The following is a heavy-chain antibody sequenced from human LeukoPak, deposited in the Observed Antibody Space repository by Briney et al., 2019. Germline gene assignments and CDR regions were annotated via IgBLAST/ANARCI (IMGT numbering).Heavy chain of an antibody. CDR2: INHNGNVN. V-gene: IGHV3-7*03. CDR3: ARGGGLDV. D-gene: IGHD3-16*01. J-gene: IGHJ6*02. CDR1: GFTFSSYW. Sequence: GGSLRLSCAASGFTFSSYWMNWARQAPGKGLEWVASINHNGNVNYYVDSVKGRFTISRDNAKNSLYLQMSNLRAEDTAVYCCARGGGLDVWGQGATVTVSS.